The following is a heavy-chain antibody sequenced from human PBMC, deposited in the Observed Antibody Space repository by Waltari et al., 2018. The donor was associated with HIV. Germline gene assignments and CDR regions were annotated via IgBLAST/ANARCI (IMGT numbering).Heavy chain of an antibody. V-gene: IGHV4-39*01. J-gene: IGHJ5*02. CDR2: TNYLGIN. CDR3: ARQSASSQNFFDP. CDR1: GGSISSASYF. Sequence: GLVKPSETLSLNCNVSGGSISSASYFWAWIRQSPGKGLEYIGNTNYLGINDYNPSLESRVTISVDPSKNQFSLWLRSLSAADSAVYYCARQSASSQNFFDPWGQGTPVTVSS. D-gene: IGHD2-15*01.